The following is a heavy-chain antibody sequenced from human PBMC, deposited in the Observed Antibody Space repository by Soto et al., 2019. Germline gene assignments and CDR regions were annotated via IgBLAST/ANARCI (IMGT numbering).Heavy chain of an antibody. D-gene: IGHD5-18*01. CDR3: AKVTSRESGYSYGKYDY. V-gene: IGHV3-23*01. J-gene: IGHJ4*02. CDR2: INDVGYST. CDR1: GFTFSSYA. Sequence: GGSLRLSCAASGFTFSSYAMNWVRQAPGKGLQWVSAINDVGYSTYYADSVKGRFTISRDNSKNTLYLQMSSLRAEDTAVYFCAKVTSRESGYSYGKYDYRGQGTPVTVSS.